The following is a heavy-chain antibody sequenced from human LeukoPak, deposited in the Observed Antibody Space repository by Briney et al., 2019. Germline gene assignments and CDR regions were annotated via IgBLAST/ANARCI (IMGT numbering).Heavy chain of an antibody. J-gene: IGHJ4*02. CDR3: AKAPVTTCSGAYCYPFDY. V-gene: IGHV3-30*18. CDR1: GFTFSSYG. D-gene: IGHD2-15*01. Sequence: GGSLRLSCVASGFTFSSYGIHWVRQAPGKGLEWVAVISHDVRNKYCIDSVKGRFTISRDNSKNTLYLQMNSLRAEDAAVYYCAKAPVTTCSGAYCYPFDYWGQGTLVTVSS. CDR2: ISHDVRNK.